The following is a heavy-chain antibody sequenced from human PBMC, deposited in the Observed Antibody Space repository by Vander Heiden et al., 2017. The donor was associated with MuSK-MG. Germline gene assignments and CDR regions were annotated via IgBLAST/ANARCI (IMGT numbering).Heavy chain of an antibody. CDR2: IYYSGST. D-gene: IGHD3-16*01. J-gene: IGHJ4*02. CDR1: GGSITSSSYY. Sequence: QLQLQESGPGLVKPSETLSLTCTVSGGSITSSSYYWGWIRQPPGKGLEWIGSIYYSGSTYYNPSLESRVTISVDTSKNQFSLKLRYVKAADTAVYYCARPLDYESAFLYWGQVILVTVSS. CDR3: ARPLDYESAFLY. V-gene: IGHV4-39*01.